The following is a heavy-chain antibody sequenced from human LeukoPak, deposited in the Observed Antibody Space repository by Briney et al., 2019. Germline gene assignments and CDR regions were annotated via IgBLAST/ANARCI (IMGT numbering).Heavy chain of an antibody. CDR3: ARVDGDYVVY. D-gene: IGHD4-17*01. V-gene: IGHV4-59*01. J-gene: IGHJ4*02. CDR1: GGSNSSYY. CDR2: IYYSGST. Sequence: SETLSLTCTVSGGSNSSYYWSWIRQPPGKGLEWIGYIYYSGSTNYNPSLKSRVTISVDTSKNQFSLKLSSVTAADTAVYYCARVDGDYVVYWGQGTLVTVSS.